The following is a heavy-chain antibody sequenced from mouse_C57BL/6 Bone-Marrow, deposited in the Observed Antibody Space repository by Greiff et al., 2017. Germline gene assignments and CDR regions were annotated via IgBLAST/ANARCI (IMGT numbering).Heavy chain of an antibody. CDR2: INPNNGGT. Sequence: EVQLQQSGPELVKPGASVKISCKASGYTFTDYYMNWVKQSHGKSLEWIGDINPNNGGTSYNQKFKGKATLTVDKSSSTAYMELRSLTSEDSAVYYCARSVLYDYDAMDYWGQGTSVTVSS. CDR3: ARSVLYDYDAMDY. D-gene: IGHD2-4*01. J-gene: IGHJ4*01. V-gene: IGHV1-26*01. CDR1: GYTFTDYY.